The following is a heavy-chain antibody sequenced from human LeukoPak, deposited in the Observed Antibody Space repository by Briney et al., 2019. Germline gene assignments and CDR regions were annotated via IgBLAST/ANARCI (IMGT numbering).Heavy chain of an antibody. CDR2: INSDGINT. Sequence: GGSLRLSCAASGFTFSNYWMHWVRQAPGKGLVWVSRINSDGINTSYADSVKGRFTIYRDNAKNTLNLQMNSLRAEDTAVYYCAKNVVTIVATMGYFDYWGQGTLVTVSS. D-gene: IGHD5-12*01. J-gene: IGHJ4*02. CDR3: AKNVVTIVATMGYFDY. CDR1: GFTFSNYW. V-gene: IGHV3-74*01.